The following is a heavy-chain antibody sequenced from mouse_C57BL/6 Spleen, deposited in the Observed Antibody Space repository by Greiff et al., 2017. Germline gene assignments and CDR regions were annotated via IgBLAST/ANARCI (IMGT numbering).Heavy chain of an antibody. V-gene: IGHV1-72*01. CDR2: IDPNCGGT. D-gene: IGHD3-1*01. J-gene: IGHJ2*01. Sequence: VQLQQPGAELVKPGASVKLSCKASGYTFTSYWMHWVKQRPGRGLEWIGWIDPNCGGTTYNEKFKSKATLTVDKPSSTAYMQLSSLTSEDSAVYYCARERAGDYFDYWGQGTTLTVSS. CDR1: GYTFTSYW. CDR3: ARERAGDYFDY.